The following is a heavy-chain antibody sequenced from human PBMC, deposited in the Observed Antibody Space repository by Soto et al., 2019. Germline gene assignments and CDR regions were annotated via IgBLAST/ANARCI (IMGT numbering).Heavy chain of an antibody. V-gene: IGHV1-8*01. CDR2: MNPNSGNT. CDR1: GYTFTSYD. Sequence: GASVKVSCKASGYTFTSYDINWVRQATGQGLEWMGWMNPNSGNTGYAQKFQGRVTMTRNTSISTAYMELSSLRSEDTAVYYCARGRAALYYDFWSGYYRDHNWLDPWGQGTLVTVSS. D-gene: IGHD3-3*01. CDR3: ARGRAALYYDFWSGYYRDHNWLDP. J-gene: IGHJ5*02.